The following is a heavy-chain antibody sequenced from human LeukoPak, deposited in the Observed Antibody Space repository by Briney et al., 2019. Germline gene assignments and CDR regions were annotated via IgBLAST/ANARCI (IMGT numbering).Heavy chain of an antibody. CDR2: ISAYNGNT. D-gene: IGHD4-17*01. CDR1: GYSFTSYW. V-gene: IGHV1-18*04. Sequence: GESLKISCKGSGYSFTSYWIGWVRQAPGQGLEWMGWISAYNGNTNYAQKLQGRVTMTTDTSTSTAYMELRSLRSDDTAVYYCARDDYGDYETYYYYGMDVWGQGTTVTVSS. CDR3: ARDDYGDYETYYYYGMDV. J-gene: IGHJ6*02.